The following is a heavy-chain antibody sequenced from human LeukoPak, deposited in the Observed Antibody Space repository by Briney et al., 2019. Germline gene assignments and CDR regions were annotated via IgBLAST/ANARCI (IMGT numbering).Heavy chain of an antibody. CDR2: IIGSSGST. Sequence: GGSLRLSCVASGFSFNNYAMNWVRQAPGKGLEWVSLIIGSSGSTSYADSVKGRFTISRDKSKNTLYLQINSLRAEDTAVYYCAKGAYDYIEIAYFDYWGQGSLVTVSS. CDR1: GFSFNNYA. J-gene: IGHJ4*02. D-gene: IGHD5-12*01. CDR3: AKGAYDYIEIAYFDY. V-gene: IGHV3-23*01.